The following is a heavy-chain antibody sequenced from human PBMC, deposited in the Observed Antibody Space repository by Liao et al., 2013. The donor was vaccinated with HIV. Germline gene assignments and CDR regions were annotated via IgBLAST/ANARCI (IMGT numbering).Heavy chain of an antibody. CDR3: AIRYFDWLLSHLIDQ. Sequence: QMQLQESGPGLVKPSETLSLTCSVSGGSISPYYWSWIRQPPGKGLEWIGYIYYSGSTTYNPSLKSRVTISVDTSKKQFSLKLSSVTAADSAVYYCAIRYFDWLLSHLIDQWGQGTLVTVSS. CDR1: GGSISPYY. D-gene: IGHD3-9*01. V-gene: IGHV4-59*12. CDR2: IYYSGST. J-gene: IGHJ4*02.